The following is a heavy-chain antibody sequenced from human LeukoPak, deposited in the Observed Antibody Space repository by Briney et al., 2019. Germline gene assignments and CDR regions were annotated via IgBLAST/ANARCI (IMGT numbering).Heavy chain of an antibody. Sequence: GGSLRLSCAASGFTFDDYGMSWVRQAPGKGLEWVSGINWNGGSTGYADSVKGRFTISRDNAKNSLYLQMNSLRAEDTAVYYCAKVTYSGSNFDAFDIWGQGTMVTVSS. CDR1: GFTFDDYG. CDR3: AKVTYSGSNFDAFDI. V-gene: IGHV3-20*04. CDR2: INWNGGST. J-gene: IGHJ3*02. D-gene: IGHD1-26*01.